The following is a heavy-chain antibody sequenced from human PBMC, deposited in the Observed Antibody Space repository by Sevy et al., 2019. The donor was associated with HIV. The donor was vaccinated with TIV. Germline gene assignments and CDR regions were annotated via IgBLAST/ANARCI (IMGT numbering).Heavy chain of an antibody. V-gene: IGHV5-51*01. CDR3: ARPVGYAAS. D-gene: IGHD5-12*01. Sequence: ESLKISCRASGYDFANNWIGWVRQMPGEGLEWMGIIYPCDSDTRYTPSFEGRVTISADKSVNTAYLQWSSLKAPDTATYYCARPVGYAASWGQGTLVTVSS. J-gene: IGHJ5*02. CDR2: IYPCDSDT. CDR1: GYDFANNW.